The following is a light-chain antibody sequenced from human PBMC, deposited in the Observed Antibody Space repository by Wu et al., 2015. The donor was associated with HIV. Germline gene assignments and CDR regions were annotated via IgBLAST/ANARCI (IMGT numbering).Light chain of an antibody. V-gene: IGKV3-15*01. CDR2: GAS. Sequence: EIVMTQSPATLSVSPGERATLSCRASQRINGNLAWYQQKPGRAPRLLIYGASTRATGIPARFSGSGSGTEFTLTISSLQSEDIAVYYCQQYNNWVITFGQGTRLEIK. CDR3: QQYNNWVIT. J-gene: IGKJ5*01. CDR1: QRINGN.